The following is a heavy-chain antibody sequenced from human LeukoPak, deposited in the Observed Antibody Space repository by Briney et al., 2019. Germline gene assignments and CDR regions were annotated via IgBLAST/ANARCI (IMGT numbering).Heavy chain of an antibody. D-gene: IGHD6-6*01. CDR1: GFTFDDYA. CDR3: ARSRIAANGEYDY. J-gene: IGHJ4*02. Sequence: GGSLRLSCAASGFTFDDYAMHWVRHAPGKGLEGGSGLSWNSASIGYADSVTGRFTISRDNAQNSLYLQMNSLRPEDSAFYYCARSRIAANGEYDYWGQGTLLTVSS. CDR2: LSWNSASI. V-gene: IGHV3-9*01.